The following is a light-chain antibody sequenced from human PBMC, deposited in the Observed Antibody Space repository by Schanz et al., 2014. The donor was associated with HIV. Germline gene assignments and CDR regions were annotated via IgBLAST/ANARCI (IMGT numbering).Light chain of an antibody. CDR3: CSFSGSYWV. Sequence: QSVLTQPASVSGSPGQSITISCTGTRNDVGTYNLVSWYQQHPGKAPKLMIYEVSNRPSGVPDRFSGSKSGNTASLTISGLQAEDEADYYCCSFSGSYWVFGGGTKVTVL. CDR1: RNDVGTYNL. V-gene: IGLV2-23*02. CDR2: EVS. J-gene: IGLJ3*02.